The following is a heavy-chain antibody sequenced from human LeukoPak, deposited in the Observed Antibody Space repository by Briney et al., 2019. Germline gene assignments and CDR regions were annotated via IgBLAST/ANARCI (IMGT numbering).Heavy chain of an antibody. D-gene: IGHD3-16*02. V-gene: IGHV3-30*02. J-gene: IGHJ3*02. CDR1: GFTFSSYG. CDR3: ARGTPRSYYDYVWGSYRYSGDDAFDI. CDR2: IRYDGSNK. Sequence: GGSLRLSCAASGFTFSSYGMHWVRQAPGKGLEWVAFIRYDGSNKYYADSVKGRFTISRDNSKNTLYLQMNSLRAEDTAVYYCARGTPRSYYDYVWGSYRYSGDDAFDIWGQGTMVTVSS.